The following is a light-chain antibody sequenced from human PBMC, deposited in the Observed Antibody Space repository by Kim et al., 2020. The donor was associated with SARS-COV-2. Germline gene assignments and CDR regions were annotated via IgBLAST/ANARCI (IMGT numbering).Light chain of an antibody. CDR3: QAWDSSLV. V-gene: IGLV3-1*01. CDR1: KLGDKY. J-gene: IGLJ2*01. CDR2: QDS. Sequence: SYELTQPPSVSVSPGQTASITCPGDKLGDKYACWYQQKPGQSPVLVIYQDSKRPSGIPERFSGSNSGNTATLTISGTQAMDEADYYCQAWDSSLVFGGGTQLTVL.